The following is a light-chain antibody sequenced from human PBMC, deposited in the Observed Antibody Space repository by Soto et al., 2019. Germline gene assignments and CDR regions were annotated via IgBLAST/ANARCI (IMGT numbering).Light chain of an antibody. CDR2: DAS. J-gene: IGKJ1*01. CDR3: QQRSNWPPWT. Sequence: EIVLTQSPATLSLSPGERATLSCRASQSVSSYLAWYQHKPGQAPRLLIYDASNRATGSPARFSGSGSGTDFTLTISSLEPEDFAVYYCQQRSNWPPWTFGQGTKVEIK. CDR1: QSVSSY. V-gene: IGKV3-11*01.